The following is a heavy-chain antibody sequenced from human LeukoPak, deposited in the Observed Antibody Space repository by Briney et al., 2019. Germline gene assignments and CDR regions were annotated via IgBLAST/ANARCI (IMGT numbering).Heavy chain of an antibody. CDR1: GLTFSSYS. J-gene: IGHJ4*02. CDR3: ARLPSAWHRGSYHGFDY. Sequence: GSLRLSCAASGLTFSSYSMNWVRQAPGKGLEWVSSISSSSSYIYYADTVKGRFTISRDNAKNSLDLQMNSLRAEDTAVYYCARLPSAWHRGSYHGFDYWGQGTLVNVSS. CDR2: ISSSSSYI. V-gene: IGHV3-21*01. D-gene: IGHD1-26*01.